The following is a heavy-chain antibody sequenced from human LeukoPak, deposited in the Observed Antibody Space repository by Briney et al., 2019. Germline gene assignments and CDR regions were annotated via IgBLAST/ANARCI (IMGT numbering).Heavy chain of an antibody. CDR1: GDSITGHY. J-gene: IGHJ3*02. Sequence: SETLSLTCSVSGDSITGHYLTWIRQPPGNGLERIGYISHIGSTNYNPSLKSRVTISVDTSKNQFSLKLTSVTAADTALYYYARDRISINALDMWGQGTMVTVSS. V-gene: IGHV4-59*11. CDR2: ISHIGST. D-gene: IGHD1-14*01. CDR3: ARDRISINALDM.